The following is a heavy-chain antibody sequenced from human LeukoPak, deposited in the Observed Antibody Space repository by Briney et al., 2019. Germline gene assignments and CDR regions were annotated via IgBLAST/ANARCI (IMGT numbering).Heavy chain of an antibody. CDR1: GYGFTNYW. J-gene: IGHJ3*02. CDR2: IDPSDSYT. Sequence: GESLKISCKGSGYGFTNYWISWVRQMPGKGLEWIGRIDPSDSYTNYRPSFRGHVTISADKSISTAYLQWSSLKASDTAMYYCARHGSSPGLDAFGIWGQGTMVTVSS. D-gene: IGHD6-6*01. CDR3: ARHGSSPGLDAFGI. V-gene: IGHV5-10-1*01.